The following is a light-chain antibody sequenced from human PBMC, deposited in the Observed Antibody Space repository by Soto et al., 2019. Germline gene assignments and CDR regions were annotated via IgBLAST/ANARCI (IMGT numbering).Light chain of an antibody. CDR1: QSINTF. J-gene: IGKJ1*01. V-gene: IGKV1-39*01. CDR3: QQSYSAPWK. CDR2: AAS. Sequence: DIQMTQSPSSLSASVGDRVTITCRASQSINTFLNWYQQKPGKAPKLLIYAASNLQSEVPSRFSGGGSGTDFTVTISSLQPEDFASYYCQQSYSAPWKFGQGTKVEI.